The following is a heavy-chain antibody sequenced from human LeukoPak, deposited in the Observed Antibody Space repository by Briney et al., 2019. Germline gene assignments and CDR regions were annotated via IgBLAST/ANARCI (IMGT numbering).Heavy chain of an antibody. V-gene: IGHV3-21*01. CDR1: GFTFSSYN. CDR2: ISAYSTYI. CDR3: ARSNYDTSGYVY. J-gene: IGHJ4*02. D-gene: IGHD3-22*01. Sequence: AGGSLRLSCAGCGFTFSSYNMQWVRQAPGKGLDWVSSISAYSTYIYYADSVRGRFTISRDNAKNSLYLQMNNLRVEDTAVYYCARSNYDTSGYVYWGQGIVVTVSS.